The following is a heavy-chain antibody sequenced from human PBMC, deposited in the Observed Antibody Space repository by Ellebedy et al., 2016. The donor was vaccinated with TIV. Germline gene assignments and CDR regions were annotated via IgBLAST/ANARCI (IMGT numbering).Heavy chain of an antibody. CDR2: IIPIFGTA. D-gene: IGHD5-24*01. J-gene: IGHJ4*02. Sequence: ASVKVSCKASGGTFSSYAISWVRQAPGQGLEWMGGIIPIFGTANYAQKFQGRVTITADESTSTAYMELSSLRSEDTAVYYCAGSRDGYTSPFDYWGQGTLVTVSS. CDR1: GGTFSSYA. V-gene: IGHV1-69*13. CDR3: AGSRDGYTSPFDY.